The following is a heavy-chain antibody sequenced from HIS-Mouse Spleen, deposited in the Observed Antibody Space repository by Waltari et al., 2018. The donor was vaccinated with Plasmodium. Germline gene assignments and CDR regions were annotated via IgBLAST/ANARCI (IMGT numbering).Heavy chain of an antibody. CDR3: ASSWYWYFDL. D-gene: IGHD6-13*01. CDR1: GFTFSRSW. V-gene: IGHV3-7*01. J-gene: IGHJ2*01. CDR2: IKQDGSEK. Sequence: EVQLVESGGGLVQPGGSLRRSCAASGFTFSRSWMSGVRQAPGKGLEWVANIKQDGSEKYYVDSVKGRFTISRDNAKNSLYLQMNSLRAEDTAVYYCASSWYWYFDLWGRGTLVTVSS.